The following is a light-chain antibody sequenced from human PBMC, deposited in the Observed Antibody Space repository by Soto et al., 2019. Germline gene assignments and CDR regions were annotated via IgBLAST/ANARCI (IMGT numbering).Light chain of an antibody. CDR3: VTWDSSLNAGV. Sequence: QSVLTQSPSVSAAPGQKVTISCSGGSSNIGKNYVSWYQHLPGTAPKLLIYEDHKRPSGIPDRFSGSKSATSATLGITGLQAGDEADYYCVTWDSSLNAGVFGGGTKLTVL. J-gene: IGLJ3*02. CDR1: SSNIGKNY. CDR2: EDH. V-gene: IGLV1-51*02.